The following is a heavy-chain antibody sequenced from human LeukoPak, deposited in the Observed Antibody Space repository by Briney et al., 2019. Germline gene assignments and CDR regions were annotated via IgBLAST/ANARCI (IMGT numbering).Heavy chain of an antibody. CDR2: IYPGDLDT. Sequence: GESLKISCKGFGYSFTSYWIGWGRQMPGKGLEWMGTIYPGDLDTRYSPSFQGQVTISADKSINTAYLQWSSLKASDSAMYYCARRHDNSEWFESWGQGALVTVSS. CDR1: GYSFTSYW. CDR3: ARRHDNSEWFES. J-gene: IGHJ5*01. V-gene: IGHV5-51*01. D-gene: IGHD1-1*01.